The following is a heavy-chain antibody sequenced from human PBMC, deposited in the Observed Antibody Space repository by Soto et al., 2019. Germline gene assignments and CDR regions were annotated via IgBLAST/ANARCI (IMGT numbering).Heavy chain of an antibody. D-gene: IGHD4-17*01. J-gene: IGHJ6*02. CDR1: GFTFSSYG. V-gene: IGHV3-30*18. CDR3: AKEHSTVPIYYYYYGMDV. CDR2: ISYDGSNK. Sequence: GGSLSLSCAASGFTFSSYGMHWVRQAPGKGLEWVAVISYDGSNKYYADSVKGRFTISRDNSKNTLYLQMNSLRAEDTAVYYCAKEHSTVPIYYYYYGMDVWGQGTTVTVSS.